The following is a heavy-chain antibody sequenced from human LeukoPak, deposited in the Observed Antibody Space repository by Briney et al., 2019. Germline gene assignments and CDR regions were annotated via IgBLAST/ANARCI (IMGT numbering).Heavy chain of an antibody. V-gene: IGHV3-74*01. J-gene: IGHJ3*01. CDR1: GFTFTPYW. Sequence: GGSLRLSCAASGFTFTPYWMHWVRQGPGKGLVWVSRIDNEGRSTIYADSVKGRFTISRDNRKNTLYLQMDSLRAEDTAVYYCARGGGDHAFDVWGQGTVVTVST. D-gene: IGHD2-21*02. CDR2: IDNEGRST. CDR3: ARGGGDHAFDV.